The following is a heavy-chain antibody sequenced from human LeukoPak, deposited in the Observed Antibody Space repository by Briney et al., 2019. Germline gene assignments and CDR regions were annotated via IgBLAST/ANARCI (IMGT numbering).Heavy chain of an antibody. CDR2: INPNSGGT. CDR1: GYTFTSYF. V-gene: IGHV1-2*02. J-gene: IGHJ4*02. D-gene: IGHD3-3*01. CDR3: ARDHDVRFLEWLFDY. Sequence: ASVKVSCKASGYTFTSYFMHWVRQAPGQGLEWMGWINPNSGGTNYAQKFQGRVTMTRDTSISTAYMELSRLRSDDTAVYYCARDHDVRFLEWLFDYWGQGTLVTVSS.